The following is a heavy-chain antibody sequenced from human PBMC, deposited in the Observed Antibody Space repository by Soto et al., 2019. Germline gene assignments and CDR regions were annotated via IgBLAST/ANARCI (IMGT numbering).Heavy chain of an antibody. J-gene: IGHJ4*02. V-gene: IGHV4-61*01. CDR1: GGSFKSGSSS. CDR2: VYHTGRT. Sequence: SETLSLTCTVSGGSFKSGSSSWSWIRQPPGKGLEWIGYVYHTGRTSYNPSLKSRVSISMDTSKNQFSLNLDSVTAADTAVYFCARDFAYFDSWGQGTLVTVSS. CDR3: ARDFAYFDS. D-gene: IGHD3-3*01.